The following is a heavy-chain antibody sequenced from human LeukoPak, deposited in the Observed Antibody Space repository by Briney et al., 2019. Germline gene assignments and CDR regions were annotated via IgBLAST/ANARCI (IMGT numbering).Heavy chain of an antibody. D-gene: IGHD4-23*01. J-gene: IGHJ3*02. CDR2: IYYSGST. CDR3: AKHQRGNSDAFDI. Sequence: PSETRSLTCPVSGGSISSYYGSWIRQPPGKGLEWIAYIYYSGSTNYNPSLKSRVTISVDTSKNQFSLKLSSVTAADTAVYYCAKHQRGNSDAFDIWGQGTMVTVSS. V-gene: IGHV4-59*13. CDR1: GGSISSYY.